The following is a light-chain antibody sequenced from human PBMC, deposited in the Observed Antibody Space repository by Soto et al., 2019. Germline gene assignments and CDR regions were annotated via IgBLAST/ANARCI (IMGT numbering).Light chain of an antibody. CDR3: GTWDSSLSVV. V-gene: IGLV1-51*02. Sequence: QAVVTQPPSVSAAPGQKVTISCSGSSSNIGNNYVSWYQQLPGTAPKLLIYENNKRPSGIPDRFSGSKSGTSATLGITGLQTGDEADYYCGTWDSSLSVVFGGGTKLTVL. CDR1: SSNIGNNY. CDR2: ENN. J-gene: IGLJ2*01.